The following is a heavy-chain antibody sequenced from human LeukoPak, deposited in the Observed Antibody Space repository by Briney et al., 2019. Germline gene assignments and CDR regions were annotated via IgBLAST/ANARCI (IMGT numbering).Heavy chain of an antibody. Sequence: AGGSLRLSCAASGFTFSSYGMSWVRQAPGKGLEWVSAISGSGGSTYYADSVKGRFTISRDNSKNTLYLQMNSLRAEDTAVYYCAKGRGWLQFFDYWGQGTLVTVSS. CDR1: GFTFSSYG. CDR2: ISGSGGST. CDR3: AKGRGWLQFFDY. D-gene: IGHD5-24*01. V-gene: IGHV3-23*01. J-gene: IGHJ4*02.